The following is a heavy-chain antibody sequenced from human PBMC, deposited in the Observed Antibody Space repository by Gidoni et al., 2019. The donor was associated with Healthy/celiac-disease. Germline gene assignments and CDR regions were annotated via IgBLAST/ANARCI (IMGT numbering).Heavy chain of an antibody. CDR1: GFTFSSYS. D-gene: IGHD2-8*01. CDR3: AVYAYDY. CDR2: ISSTSSYI. J-gene: IGHJ4*02. V-gene: IGHV3-21*01. Sequence: EVQLVESGGGRVKPGGSLRLSCAASGFTFSSYSMNWVRQAPGKGLEWVSSISSTSSYINYADSLKGRFTISRDNAKNSLYLQMNSLRAEDTAVYYCAVYAYDYWGQGTLVTVSS.